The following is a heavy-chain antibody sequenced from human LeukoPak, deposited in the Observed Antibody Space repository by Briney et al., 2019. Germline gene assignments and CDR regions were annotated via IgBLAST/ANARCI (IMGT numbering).Heavy chain of an antibody. J-gene: IGHJ4*02. CDR1: EFTFSSYG. V-gene: IGHV3-30*18. Sequence: GGSLRLSCAASEFTFSSYGMHWVRQAPGKGLEWVAVISYDGSNKYYADSVKGRFTISRDNSKNTLYLQMNSLRAEDTAVYYCAKGFLAAAGTFDYWGQGTLVTVSS. CDR2: ISYDGSNK. CDR3: AKGFLAAAGTFDY. D-gene: IGHD6-13*01.